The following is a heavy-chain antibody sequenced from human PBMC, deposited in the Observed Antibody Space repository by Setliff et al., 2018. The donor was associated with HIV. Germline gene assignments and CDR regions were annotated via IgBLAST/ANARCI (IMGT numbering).Heavy chain of an antibody. CDR1: GGSASNSRYY. CDR3: SNWNTTIDEDA. J-gene: IGHJ5*02. V-gene: IGHV4-39*07. Sequence: SETLSLTCTVSGGSASNSRYYWAWIRQPPGKGLEWTGSIYHSGATNYLPSLKSRVTMSLDTSKNQFSLKMTSVTAADTALYYCSNWNTTIDEDAWGQGTLVTVSS. CDR2: IYHSGAT. D-gene: IGHD5-18*01.